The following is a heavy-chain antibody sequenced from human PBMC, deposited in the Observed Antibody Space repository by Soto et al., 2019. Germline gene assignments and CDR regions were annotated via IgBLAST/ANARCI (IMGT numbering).Heavy chain of an antibody. CDR3: ARDLGDCSSTSCQSYGMDV. J-gene: IGHJ6*02. V-gene: IGHV3-13*01. Sequence: EVQLVESGGGLVQPGGSLRLSCAASGFNFSSYDMHWVRQGTGKGLEWVSIMGTAGDTYYPGSVKGRFTISRENAKNTLYLQMNSLRAEDTAVYYCARDLGDCSSTSCQSYGMDVWGQGTTVTVSS. CDR2: MGTAGDT. D-gene: IGHD2-2*01. CDR1: GFNFSSYD.